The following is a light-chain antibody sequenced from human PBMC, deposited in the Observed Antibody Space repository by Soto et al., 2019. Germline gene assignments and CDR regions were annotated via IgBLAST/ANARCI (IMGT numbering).Light chain of an antibody. CDR3: QQYHPWTPIT. CDR1: QSVSSN. V-gene: IGKV3-15*01. Sequence: IVMTQSPDTLSVSPVGRSTLSCRASQSVSSNLVWYQQKPGQAPRLLISGASTRATGIPARFSGSGSGTEFTLTISSLHSQDCATYYCQQYHPWTPITFGPGTRLE. CDR2: GAS. J-gene: IGKJ5*01.